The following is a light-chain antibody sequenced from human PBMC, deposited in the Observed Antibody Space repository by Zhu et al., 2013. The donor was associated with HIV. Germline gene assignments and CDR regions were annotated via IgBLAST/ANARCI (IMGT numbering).Light chain of an antibody. Sequence: EIVLTQSPGTLSLSPGEGASLSCRASQSVSSSYLAWYQHKSGQAPRLLIYGASTRATGIPDRFSGSGSGTDFTLKISRVEAEDVGVYYCIQTVQTPFTFGPGTKVDIK. CDR3: IQTVQTPFT. CDR1: QSVSSSY. J-gene: IGKJ3*01. CDR2: GAS. V-gene: IGKV3-20*01.